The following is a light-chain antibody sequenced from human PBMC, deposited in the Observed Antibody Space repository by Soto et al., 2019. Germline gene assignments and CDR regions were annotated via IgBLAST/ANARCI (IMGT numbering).Light chain of an antibody. Sequence: QSVLTQPPSASGSPGQSVTISCTGTSSDAGGYNFVSWYQQHPGKAPKLMIYEVDKRPSGVPDRFSGSKSGNTASLTVSGLQAEDEADYYCISYAVTTSYVFGTGTKVTVL. V-gene: IGLV2-8*01. CDR3: ISYAVTTSYV. J-gene: IGLJ1*01. CDR1: SSDAGGYNF. CDR2: EVD.